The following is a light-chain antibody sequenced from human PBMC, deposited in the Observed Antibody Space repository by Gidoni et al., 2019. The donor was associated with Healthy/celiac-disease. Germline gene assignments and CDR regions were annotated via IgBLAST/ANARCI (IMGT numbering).Light chain of an antibody. CDR3: QQRSNILT. CDR2: DAS. Sequence: EIALTQSPATLSLSPGERATLSCRASQSVSSYLAWYQQKPGQAPRLLIYDASNRATGIPARCSGSGSGTDFTLTISSLEPEDFAVYYCQQRSNILTFGGGTKVEIK. V-gene: IGKV3-11*01. CDR1: QSVSSY. J-gene: IGKJ4*01.